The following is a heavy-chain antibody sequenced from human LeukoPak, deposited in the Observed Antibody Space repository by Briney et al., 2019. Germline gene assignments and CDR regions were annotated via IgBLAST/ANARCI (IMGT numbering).Heavy chain of an antibody. CDR3: ARASLYSGYDLGYFDY. J-gene: IGHJ4*02. V-gene: IGHV4-59*01. CDR2: IYYSGST. CDR1: GGSISSYY. Sequence: SETLSLTCTVSGGSISSYYWSWIRQPPGKGLEWIGCIYYSGSTNYNPSLKSRVAISVDTSKNQFSLKLSSVTAADTAVYYCARASLYSGYDLGYFDYWGQGTLVTVSS. D-gene: IGHD5-12*01.